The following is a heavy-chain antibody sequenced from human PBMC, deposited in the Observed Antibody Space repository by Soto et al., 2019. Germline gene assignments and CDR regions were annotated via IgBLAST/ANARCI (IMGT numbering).Heavy chain of an antibody. J-gene: IGHJ6*02. CDR3: ARESAAGRVNYGMDV. CDR2: IWYDGSNK. Sequence: QVQLVESGGGVVQPGRSLRLSCAASGFTFSSYGMHWVRQAPGKGLEWVAVIWYDGSNKYYADSVKGRFTISRDNSKNRLYLEMNSLRAEDTAVYYCARESAAGRVNYGMDVWGQGTTVTVSS. CDR1: GFTFSSYG. D-gene: IGHD6-13*01. V-gene: IGHV3-33*01.